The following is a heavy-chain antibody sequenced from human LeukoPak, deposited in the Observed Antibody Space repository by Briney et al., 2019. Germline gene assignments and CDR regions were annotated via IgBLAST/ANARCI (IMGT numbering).Heavy chain of an antibody. V-gene: IGHV3-33*01. J-gene: IGHJ4*01. Sequence: QPGGSLRLSCAASGFTFRSYGMHWVRQAAGKGLEWVAVIWHDGSNKYYADSVKGRFTISRDNSKNTLYLQINSLRTDDTAVYYCARNLGSGSSSSYFDYWGHGTLVTVSS. CDR2: IWHDGSNK. CDR3: ARNLGSGSSSSYFDY. CDR1: GFTFRSYG. D-gene: IGHD1-26*01.